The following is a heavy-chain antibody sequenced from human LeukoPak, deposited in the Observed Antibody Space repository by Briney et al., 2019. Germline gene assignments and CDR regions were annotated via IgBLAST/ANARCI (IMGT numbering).Heavy chain of an antibody. V-gene: IGHV3-48*04. CDR1: GFTFSSYG. CDR2: ISSRSSNK. D-gene: IGHD1-26*01. J-gene: IGHJ3*02. CDR3: AREGWDLNALDI. Sequence: SGGSLRLSCAASGFTFSSYGMSWIRQAPGKGLVWVSYISSRSSNKYYADSVKGRFTISRDNAKNSLYLQMDSLRVEDTAVYYCAREGWDLNALDIWGQGTMVTVSP.